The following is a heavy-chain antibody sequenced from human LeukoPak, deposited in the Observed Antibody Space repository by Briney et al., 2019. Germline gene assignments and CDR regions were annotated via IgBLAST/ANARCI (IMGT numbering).Heavy chain of an antibody. J-gene: IGHJ3*02. Sequence: PGGSLRLSCAASGFTFSSYAMSWVRQAPGKGLEWVSAISGSGGSTYYADSVKGRFTISRDNAKNSLYLQMNSLRAEDTAVYYCAKADVVVAAITHAFDIWGQGTMVTVSS. CDR2: ISGSGGST. D-gene: IGHD2-15*01. CDR3: AKADVVVAAITHAFDI. CDR1: GFTFSSYA. V-gene: IGHV3-23*01.